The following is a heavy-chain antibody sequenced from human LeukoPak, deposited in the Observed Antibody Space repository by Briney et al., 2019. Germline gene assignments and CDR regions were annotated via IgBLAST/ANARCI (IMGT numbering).Heavy chain of an antibody. J-gene: IGHJ4*02. D-gene: IGHD6-13*01. CDR2: IYYSGST. CDR1: GGSISSSSYY. Sequence: SESLSLTCTVSGGSISSSSYYWGWIRQPPGKGLEWIGSIYYSGSTYYNLSLKSRVTISVDTSKNQFSLKLSSVTAADTAVYYCARGIAAVGVDYWGQGTLVTVSP. V-gene: IGHV4-39*01. CDR3: ARGIAAVGVDY.